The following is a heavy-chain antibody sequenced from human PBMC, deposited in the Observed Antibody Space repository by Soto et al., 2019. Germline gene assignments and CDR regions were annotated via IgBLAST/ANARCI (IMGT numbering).Heavy chain of an antibody. D-gene: IGHD3-22*01. J-gene: IGHJ4*02. CDR1: GGSITSYY. Sequence: PSETLSLTCTVSGGSITSYYWTWIRQPPGKGLEWIGYIYYSGSTNYYPSLKSRVTISVDTSKNQFSLKLSSVTTADTAVYYCARLGGYYQAFDHWGQGTLVTVSS. V-gene: IGHV4-59*08. CDR2: IYYSGST. CDR3: ARLGGYYQAFDH.